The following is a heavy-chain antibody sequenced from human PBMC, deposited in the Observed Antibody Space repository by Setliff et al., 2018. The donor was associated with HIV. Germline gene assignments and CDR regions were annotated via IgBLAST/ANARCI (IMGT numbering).Heavy chain of an antibody. CDR1: GYTFTTYG. D-gene: IGHD2-8*02. Sequence: ASVKVSCKPSGYTFTTYGLSWVRQAPGQGLEWMGWISTYSDETNYAQNLQDRVTMTTDTSTNTAYMELSSLRSDDTAVYYCARGGGYWFCNYGIDVWGQGTTVTVSS. CDR2: ISTYSDET. CDR3: ARGGGYWFCNYGIDV. J-gene: IGHJ6*02. V-gene: IGHV1-18*01.